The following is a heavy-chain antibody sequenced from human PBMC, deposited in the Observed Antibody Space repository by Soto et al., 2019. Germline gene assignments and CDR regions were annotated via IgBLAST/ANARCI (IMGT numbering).Heavy chain of an antibody. CDR1: GYTFTSYG. Sequence: QVQLVQSGAEVKKPGASVKVSCKASGYTFTSYGISWVRQAPGQGLEWMGWISAYNGNTNYAQKLLGRFSMITDTSTSTPFLVLRSLRSDETPVYYSPRESPPADYWGQGTLVTVSS. J-gene: IGHJ4*02. V-gene: IGHV1-18*01. CDR3: PRESPPADY. CDR2: ISAYNGNT.